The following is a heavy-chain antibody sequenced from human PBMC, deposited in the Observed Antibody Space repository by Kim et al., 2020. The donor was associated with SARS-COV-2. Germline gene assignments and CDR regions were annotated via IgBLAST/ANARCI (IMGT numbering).Heavy chain of an antibody. J-gene: IGHJ4*02. CDR1: GGSISSYY. CDR2: IYYSGST. V-gene: IGHV4-59*08. Sequence: SETLSHTCTVSGGSISSYYWSWIRQPPGKGLEWIGYIYYSGSTNYNPSLKSRVTISVDTSKNQFSLKLSSVTAADTAVYYCARRGGILTGYPYFDYWGQGTLVTVSS. D-gene: IGHD3-9*01. CDR3: ARRGGILTGYPYFDY.